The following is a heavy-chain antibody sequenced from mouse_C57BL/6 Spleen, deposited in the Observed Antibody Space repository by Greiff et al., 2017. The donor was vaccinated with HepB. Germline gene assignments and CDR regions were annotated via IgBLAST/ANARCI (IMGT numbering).Heavy chain of an antibody. J-gene: IGHJ2*01. CDR2: ISDGGSYT. CDR1: GFTFSSYA. D-gene: IGHD1-1*01. CDR3: ARDNGIYFDY. V-gene: IGHV5-4*01. Sequence: EVHLVESGGGLVKPGGSLKLSCAASGFTFSSYAMSWVRQTPEKRLEWVATISDGGSYTYYPDNVKGRFTISRDNAKNNLYLQMSHLKSEDTAMYYCARDNGIYFDYWGQGTTLTVSS.